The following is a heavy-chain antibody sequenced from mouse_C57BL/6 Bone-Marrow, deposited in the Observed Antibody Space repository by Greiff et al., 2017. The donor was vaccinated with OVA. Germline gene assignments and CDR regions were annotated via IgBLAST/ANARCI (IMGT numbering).Heavy chain of an antibody. CDR2: LYPSDSET. J-gene: IGHJ2*01. Sequence: VQLQQPGAELVRPGSSVKLSCKASGYTFTSYWMDWVKQRPGQGLEWIGNLYPSDSETHYNQKFKDKATLTVDKSSSTAYMQLSSLTSEDSAVYYCARRLGHPYYFDYWGQGTTLTVSS. CDR1: GYTFTSYW. V-gene: IGHV1-61*01. CDR3: ARRLGHPYYFDY. D-gene: IGHD4-1*01.